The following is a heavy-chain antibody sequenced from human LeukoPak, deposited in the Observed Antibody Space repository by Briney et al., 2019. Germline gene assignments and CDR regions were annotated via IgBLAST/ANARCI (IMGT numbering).Heavy chain of an antibody. CDR3: ARLTVGTAHAFDM. CDR1: GYSFTSYW. J-gene: IGHJ3*02. V-gene: IGHV5-51*01. Sequence: GESLKISRMGSGYSFTSYWIGWVRQMPGKGLECMGIIYPGDSDTRYSPSFQGQVTISADKSLSTAYLQWSSLKASDTAMYYCARLTVGTAHAFDMWGQGTMVIVSP. D-gene: IGHD1-26*01. CDR2: IYPGDSDT.